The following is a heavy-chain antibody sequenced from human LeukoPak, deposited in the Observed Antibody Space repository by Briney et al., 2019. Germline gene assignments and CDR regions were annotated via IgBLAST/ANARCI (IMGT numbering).Heavy chain of an antibody. J-gene: IGHJ4*02. V-gene: IGHV3-53*01. D-gene: IGHD3-22*01. CDR3: SRHATSRYYSATYD. CDR2: ISGSGGST. Sequence: GGSLRLSCAASGFTVSSNYMTWVRQAPGKGLEWVSGISGSGGSTYYAESVKGRFIISRDNSKNTLFAQLDYLRVDGTAVYYCSRHATSRYYSATYDWGQGTLVLVSS. CDR1: GFTVSSNY.